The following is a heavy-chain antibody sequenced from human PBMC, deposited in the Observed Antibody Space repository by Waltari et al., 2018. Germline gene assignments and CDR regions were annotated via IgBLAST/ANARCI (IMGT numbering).Heavy chain of an antibody. D-gene: IGHD3-10*01. CDR1: GFSLSLFG. CDR3: AKDAFGNTYLDH. CDR2: ASFDGSTT. V-gene: IGHV3-30*18. Sequence: QVQLVASGGGVVQPGMSLRLSCAASGFSLSLFGMPWVRQAPGKGLEWVALASFDGSTTYYADSVRGRFTISRDNSKNTLYLDINTLRVDDTAIYYCAKDAFGNTYLDHWGQGTLVTVSS. J-gene: IGHJ5*02.